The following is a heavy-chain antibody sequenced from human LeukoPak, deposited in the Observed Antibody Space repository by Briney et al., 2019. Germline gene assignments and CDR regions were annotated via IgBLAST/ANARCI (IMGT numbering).Heavy chain of an antibody. V-gene: IGHV4-59*01. CDR1: GGSFSGYY. J-gene: IGHJ4*02. CDR2: IYYSGST. CDR3: ARGFHRGVIDY. Sequence: PSETLSLTCAVYGGSFSGYYWSWIRQPPGKGLEWIGYIYYSGSTNYNPSLKSRVTRSVDTSKNQFSLKLSSVTAADTAVYYCARGFHRGVIDYWGQGTLVNGSS. D-gene: IGHD3-10*01.